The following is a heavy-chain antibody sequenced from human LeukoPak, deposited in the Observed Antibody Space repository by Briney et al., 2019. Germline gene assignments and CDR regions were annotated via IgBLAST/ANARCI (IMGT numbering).Heavy chain of an antibody. CDR2: MNPNSGNT. Sequence: ASVKVSCKASGYTFTSYDINWVRQATGQGLEWMGWMNPNSGNTGYAQKFQGRVTMTRNTSISTAYMELSSLRSEDTAVYYCARWYLYSYGYLPLNYYYYYGMDVWGQGTTVTVSS. CDR3: ARWYLYSYGYLPLNYYYYYGMDV. D-gene: IGHD5-18*01. J-gene: IGHJ6*02. V-gene: IGHV1-8*01. CDR1: GYTFTSYD.